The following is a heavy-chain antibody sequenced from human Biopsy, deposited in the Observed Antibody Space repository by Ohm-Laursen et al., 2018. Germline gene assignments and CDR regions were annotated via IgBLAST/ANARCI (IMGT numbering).Heavy chain of an antibody. CDR1: GGTFSNYG. Sequence: VKISCNVPGGTFSNYGVNWVRQAPGQGLEWLGGNIPILGTGNYAQKFQDRVTVAADTSTSTATMELRSLRSDDTAVYYCATKLTGYFHHWGQGTLVIVSS. D-gene: IGHD3-9*01. CDR3: ATKLTGYFHH. J-gene: IGHJ1*01. CDR2: NIPILGTG. V-gene: IGHV1-69*13.